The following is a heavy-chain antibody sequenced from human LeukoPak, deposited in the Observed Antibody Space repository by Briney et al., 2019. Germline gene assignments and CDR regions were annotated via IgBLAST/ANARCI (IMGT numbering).Heavy chain of an antibody. V-gene: IGHV3-21*01. J-gene: IGHJ4*02. CDR1: GFTFSSYS. D-gene: IGHD3-10*01. Sequence: GGSLRLSCAASGFTFSSYSMNWVRQAPGKGLEWVSSISTSSLYIYYADSVKGRFTISRDNAKNSLYLQMNSLRAEDTAVYYCARGYGSGSQSDYWGQGTLVTVSS. CDR3: ARGYGSGSQSDY. CDR2: ISTSSLYI.